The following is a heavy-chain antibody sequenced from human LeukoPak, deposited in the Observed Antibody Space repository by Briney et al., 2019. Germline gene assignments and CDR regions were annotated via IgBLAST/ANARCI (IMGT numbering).Heavy chain of an antibody. V-gene: IGHV3-7*05. CDR2: IKQDGSDK. D-gene: IGHD6-19*01. CDR3: ARDQYSNGWYREFDY. J-gene: IGHJ4*02. Sequence: PGGSLRLSCAAPEYTFTNSSMSCVRQAPGKGLEWVANIKQDGSDKNHVDSVKGRFTISRDNAKNSLYLQMNSLRPEDTAIYYCARDQYSNGWYREFDYWGQGTLVTVSA. CDR1: EYTFTNSS.